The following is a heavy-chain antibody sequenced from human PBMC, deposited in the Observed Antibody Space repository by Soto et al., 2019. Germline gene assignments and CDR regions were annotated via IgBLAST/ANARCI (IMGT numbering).Heavy chain of an antibody. Sequence: EVQLVESGGGLVKAGESLRLSCVVSGFPFTSAWLHWVRQAPGKGLEWVARIKSKTSGETRDYAAPVKGRFTISRDDSKNTVWLQMNSLKSEDSAVYYCAADYSDGTYPIDYWGQGRLVTVSS. CDR2: IKSKTSGETR. J-gene: IGHJ4*02. D-gene: IGHD1-26*01. V-gene: IGHV3-15*07. CDR3: AADYSDGTYPIDY. CDR1: GFPFTSAW.